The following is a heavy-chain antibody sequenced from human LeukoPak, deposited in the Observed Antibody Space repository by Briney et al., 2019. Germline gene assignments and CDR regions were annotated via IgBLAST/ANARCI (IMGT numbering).Heavy chain of an antibody. V-gene: IGHV1-46*01. CDR1: GYSFASNY. CDR3: ARDQEGFDY. J-gene: IGHJ4*02. Sequence: ASVKVSCKVSGYSFASNYIHWVRQAPGQGLEWMGMIYPRDGSTSYAQRFQDRVTVTRDTSTSTVHMELSGLRSEDTAVYYCARDQEGFDYWGQGTLVTVSS. CDR2: IYPRDGST.